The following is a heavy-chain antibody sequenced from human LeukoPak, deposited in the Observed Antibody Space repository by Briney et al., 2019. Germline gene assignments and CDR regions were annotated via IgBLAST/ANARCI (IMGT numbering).Heavy chain of an antibody. CDR3: ARDRYGDYVIDY. D-gene: IGHD4-17*01. Sequence: PSETLSLTCTVSGGSISSGDYYWSWIRQPPGKGQEWIGYIYYSGSTYYNPSLKSRVTISVDTSKNQFSLKLSSVTAADTAVYYCARDRYGDYVIDYWGQGTLVTVSS. CDR1: GGSISSGDYY. CDR2: IYYSGST. J-gene: IGHJ4*02. V-gene: IGHV4-30-4*08.